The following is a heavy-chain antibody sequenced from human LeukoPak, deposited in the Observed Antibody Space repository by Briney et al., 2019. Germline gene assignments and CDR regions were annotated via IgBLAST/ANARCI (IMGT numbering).Heavy chain of an antibody. D-gene: IGHD1-1*01. Sequence: GGSLRLSCIASGFSFSDFWMSWVRQAPGQGLEWVANIRQHGNEKHYVDSVRGRFTVSRDNAKNSLYLEMNSLRVEDTAVYYCATWARLEKEWGGPFELWGRGPLVIVSS. CDR2: IRQHGNEK. CDR1: GFSFSDFW. J-gene: IGHJ2*01. CDR3: ATWARLEKEWGGPFEL. V-gene: IGHV3-7*03.